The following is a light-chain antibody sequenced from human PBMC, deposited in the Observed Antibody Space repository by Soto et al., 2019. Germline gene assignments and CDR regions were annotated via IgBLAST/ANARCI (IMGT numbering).Light chain of an antibody. CDR1: QSVNTH. CDR3: QQRNTWPET. Sequence: EIVLTQSPATLSLSPGERASLSCRASQSVNTHLAWYQQKPGQAPRLLIYDTSNRATGVPVRFSGSGSGTDFPLTISSLGPEDFAVYFCQQRNTWPETFGQGTKLEIK. J-gene: IGKJ2*01. CDR2: DTS. V-gene: IGKV3-11*01.